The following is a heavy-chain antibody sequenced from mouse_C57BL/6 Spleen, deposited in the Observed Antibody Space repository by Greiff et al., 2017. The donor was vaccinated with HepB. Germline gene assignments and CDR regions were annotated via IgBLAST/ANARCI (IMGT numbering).Heavy chain of an antibody. CDR1: GYSITSGYD. J-gene: IGHJ2*01. CDR3: ARGPNYFDY. Sequence: EVQLQQSGPGMVKPSQSLSLTCTVTGYSITSGYDWHWIRHFPGNKLEWMGYISYSGSTNYNPSLKSRISITHDTSKNHFFLKLNSVTTEDTATYYCARGPNYFDYWGQGTTLTVSS. CDR2: ISYSGST. V-gene: IGHV3-1*01.